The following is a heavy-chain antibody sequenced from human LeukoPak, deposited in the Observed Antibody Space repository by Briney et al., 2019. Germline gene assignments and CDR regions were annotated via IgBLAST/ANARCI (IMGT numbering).Heavy chain of an antibody. D-gene: IGHD6-13*01. CDR1: GGSMTINDYY. Sequence: SETLSLTCTVSGGSMTINDYYWAWVPQSPGQGLEWIGSIYYSGSTYYYPSLKSRLTISADLSMNQFSLKMRSVMVTDTAIYYCARHSTPGTFDPWGPGILVTVSS. CDR2: IYYSGST. CDR3: ARHSTPGTFDP. J-gene: IGHJ5*02. V-gene: IGHV4-39*01.